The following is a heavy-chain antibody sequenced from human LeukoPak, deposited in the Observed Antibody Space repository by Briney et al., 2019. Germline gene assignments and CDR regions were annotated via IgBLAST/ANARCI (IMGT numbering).Heavy chain of an antibody. V-gene: IGHV4-34*01. CDR3: ARAGGYCGRISCPYYFDY. CDR1: GGSFSGYY. J-gene: IGHJ4*02. CDR2: INHSGST. D-gene: IGHD2-15*01. Sequence: SETLSLTCAVYGGSFSGYYWSWIRQPPGKGLEWIGEINHSGSTNYNPSLKSRVTISVDTSKNQFSLKLSSLRSEDTAVYYCARAGGYCGRISCPYYFDYWGQGSLVAVSS.